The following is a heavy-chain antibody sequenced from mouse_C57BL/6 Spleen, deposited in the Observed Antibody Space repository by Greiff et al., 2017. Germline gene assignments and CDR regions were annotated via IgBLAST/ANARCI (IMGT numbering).Heavy chain of an antibody. Sequence: EVKLEESGGGLVQPGGSMKLSCAASGFTFSDAWMDWVRQSPEKGLEWVAEIRNKANNHATYYAESVKGRFTILRDDSKSSVYLQMNSLRAEDTGIYYCTRPYYDYDGDGFAYWGQGTLVTVSA. CDR2: IRNKANNHAT. CDR1: GFTFSDAW. J-gene: IGHJ3*01. CDR3: TRPYYDYDGDGFAY. D-gene: IGHD2-4*01. V-gene: IGHV6-6*01.